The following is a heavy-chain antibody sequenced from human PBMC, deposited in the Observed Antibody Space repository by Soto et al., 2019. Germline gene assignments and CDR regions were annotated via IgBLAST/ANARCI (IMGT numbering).Heavy chain of an antibody. CDR1: GFTFSSYW. V-gene: IGHV3-7*05. D-gene: IGHD6-19*01. CDR2: IKQDGSEK. Sequence: GGSLRLSCAASGFTFSSYWMSWVRQAPGKGREWVANIKQDGSEKYYVDSVKGRFTISRDNAKNSLYLQMNSLRAEDTAVYYCAAVAGTGWFDPWGQGTLVTVSS. CDR3: AAVAGTGWFDP. J-gene: IGHJ5*02.